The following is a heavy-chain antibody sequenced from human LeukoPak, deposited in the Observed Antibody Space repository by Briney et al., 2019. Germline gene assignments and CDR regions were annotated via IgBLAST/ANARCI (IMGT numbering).Heavy chain of an antibody. V-gene: IGHV3-23*01. CDR2: ISDSGGST. Sequence: GGSLRLSCAASGFTFSNYDMSWVRQAPGKGLEWVSSISDSGGSTYYADSVKGRFTISRANSKNTLYLQMTNLRAADTAVYYCAKDLSRAVAADWFDPWDQGSLVTVSS. CDR3: AKDLSRAVAADWFDP. J-gene: IGHJ5*02. CDR1: GFTFSNYD. D-gene: IGHD6-19*01.